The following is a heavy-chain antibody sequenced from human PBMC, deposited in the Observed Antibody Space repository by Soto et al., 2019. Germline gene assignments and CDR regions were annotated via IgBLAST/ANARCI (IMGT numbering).Heavy chain of an antibody. CDR3: ARDRHQLPYSYYYHGLDV. V-gene: IGHV1-2*02. Sequence: QMQLVQSGAEVKKAGASVKVSCRTSGFTFTGHYIHWVRQAPGQGLEWMGWINPNSGLTVYPLKFVSRVTMTRDTSVSTAYMELTRLKSDDTAVYYCARDRHQLPYSYYYHGLDVWGQGTAVTVSS. CDR2: INPNSGLT. D-gene: IGHD2-2*01. J-gene: IGHJ6*02. CDR1: GFTFTGHY.